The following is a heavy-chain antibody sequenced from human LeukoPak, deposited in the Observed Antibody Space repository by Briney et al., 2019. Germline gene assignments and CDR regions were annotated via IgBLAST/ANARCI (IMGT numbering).Heavy chain of an antibody. Sequence: GGSLRLSCAVSGLTFSDYYMSWTRQAPGKGPELVSYISPSGSSIFYVDSVKGRFTISRDNAKNSLYLQMNSLRAEDTAVYYCARCGSYYTFDYWGQGTLVTVSS. J-gene: IGHJ4*02. CDR2: ISPSGSSI. CDR1: GLTFSDYY. V-gene: IGHV3-11*04. CDR3: ARCGSYYTFDY. D-gene: IGHD3-10*01.